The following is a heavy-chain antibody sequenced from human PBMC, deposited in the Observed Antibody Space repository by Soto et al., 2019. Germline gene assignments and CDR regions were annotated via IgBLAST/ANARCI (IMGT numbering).Heavy chain of an antibody. CDR1: GFTFSSYG. Sequence: GGSLRLSCAASGFTFSSYGMHWVRQAPGKGLEWVAVIWYDGSNKYYADSVKGRFTISRDNSKNTLYLQMNSLRAEDTAVYYCARDSQGSSSSFFPKHYFDYWGQGTLVTVSS. J-gene: IGHJ4*02. CDR3: ARDSQGSSSSFFPKHYFDY. V-gene: IGHV3-33*01. D-gene: IGHD6-6*01. CDR2: IWYDGSNK.